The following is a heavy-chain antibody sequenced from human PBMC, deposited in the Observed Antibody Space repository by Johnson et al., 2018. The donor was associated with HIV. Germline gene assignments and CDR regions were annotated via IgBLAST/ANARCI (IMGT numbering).Heavy chain of an antibody. CDR2: ISFDGNNK. Sequence: QEKLVESGGGVVQPGRSLRLSCVASGFTFHSYALHWVRQAPGQGLEWVAVISFDGNNKNYADSVKGRFTISRDNSKNTLYVQMNSLRAEDTAVYYCARDPGWRGSYGSAFDIWGQGTMVTVSS. CDR3: ARDPGWRGSYGSAFDI. V-gene: IGHV3-30*14. D-gene: IGHD3-10*01. CDR1: GFTFHSYA. J-gene: IGHJ3*02.